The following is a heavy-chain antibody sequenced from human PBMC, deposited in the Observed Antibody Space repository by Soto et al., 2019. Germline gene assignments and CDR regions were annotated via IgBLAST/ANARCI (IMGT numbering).Heavy chain of an antibody. CDR2: IWYDGSNK. V-gene: IGHV3-33*01. Sequence: QVQLVESGGGVVQPGGSLRLSCAASGFTFSSYDMHWVRQAPGKGLEWVAIIWYDGSNKYYVDSVKGRFTISRDNSKNTLYLQMNGLRGEDTAVYYCARDGAGWFWGQRTVVTVSS. J-gene: IGHJ4*02. CDR1: GFTFSSYD. CDR3: ARDGAGWF. D-gene: IGHD6-19*01.